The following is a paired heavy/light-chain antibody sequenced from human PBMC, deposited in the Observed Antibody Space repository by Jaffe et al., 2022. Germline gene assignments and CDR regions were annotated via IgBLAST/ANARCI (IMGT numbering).Heavy chain of an antibody. Sequence: QVQLVQSGSELKKPGASVKVSCKASGYTFTSYAMNWVRQAPGQGLEWMGWINTNTGNPTYAQGFTGRFVFSLDTSVSTAYLQISSLKAEDTAVYYCARAPRGYDSVNWFDPWGQGTLVTVSS. CDR2: INTNTGNP. J-gene: IGHJ5*02. CDR3: ARAPRGYDSVNWFDP. D-gene: IGHD5-12*01. V-gene: IGHV7-4-1*02. CDR1: GYTFTSYA.
Light chain of an antibody. V-gene: IGLV3-16*01. CDR2: KDS. J-gene: IGLJ2*01. CDR1: ALPKKY. CDR3: LSADSSGTYAV. Sequence: SYELTQPPSVSVSLGQMARITCSGEALPKKYAYWYQQKPGQFPVLVIYKDSERPSGIPERFSGSSSGTIVTLTISGVQAEDEADYYCLSADSSGTYAVFGGGTKLTVL.